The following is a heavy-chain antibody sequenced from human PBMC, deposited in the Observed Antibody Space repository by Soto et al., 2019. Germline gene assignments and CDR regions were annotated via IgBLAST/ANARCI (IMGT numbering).Heavy chain of an antibody. J-gene: IGHJ4*02. D-gene: IGHD2-15*01. Sequence: QAQLQESGPGLVKPSQTLSLTCTVSGGSISSGGYYWSWIRQHPGKGLEWIGYIYYSGSTYYNPSLKSRVTISVDTSKNQFSLKLSSVTAADTAVYYCARAGYCSGGSCYSLYYFDYWGQGTLVTVSS. CDR3: ARAGYCSGGSCYSLYYFDY. V-gene: IGHV4-31*03. CDR2: IYYSGST. CDR1: GGSISSGGYY.